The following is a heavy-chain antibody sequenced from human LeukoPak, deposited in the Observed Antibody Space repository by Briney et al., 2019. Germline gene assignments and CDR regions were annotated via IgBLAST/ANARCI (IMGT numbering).Heavy chain of an antibody. J-gene: IGHJ4*02. Sequence: PSETLSLTCAVYGGSFSGYYWSWIRQPPGKGLEWIGEINHSGSTNYNPSLKSRVTISVDTSKNQFSLKLSSVTAADTAVYYCARDVPYGGFDYWGRGTLVTVSS. CDR2: INHSGST. CDR3: ARDVPYGGFDY. D-gene: IGHD4/OR15-4a*01. V-gene: IGHV4-34*01. CDR1: GGSFSGYY.